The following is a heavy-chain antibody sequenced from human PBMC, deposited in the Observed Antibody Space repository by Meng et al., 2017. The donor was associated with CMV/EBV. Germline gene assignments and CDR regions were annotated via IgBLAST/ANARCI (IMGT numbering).Heavy chain of an antibody. CDR1: GGTLSSYA. J-gene: IGHJ4*02. Sequence: SGGTLSSYAISWVRQAPGQGLEWMGGIIPIFGTANYAQEFQGRVTITTDESTSTAYMELSSLRSEDTAVYYCATPSAGYSSSWYDYWGQGTLVTVSS. CDR2: IIPIFGTA. V-gene: IGHV1-69*05. D-gene: IGHD6-13*01. CDR3: ATPSAGYSSSWYDY.